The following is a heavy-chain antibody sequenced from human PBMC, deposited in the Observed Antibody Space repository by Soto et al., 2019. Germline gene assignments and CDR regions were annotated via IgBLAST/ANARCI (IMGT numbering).Heavy chain of an antibody. CDR1: GYTFTSYD. V-gene: IGHV1-8*01. CDR3: ARTRRMLGPLDAFDI. CDR2: MNPNCGNT. D-gene: IGHD2-8*01. Sequence: ASVKVSCKASGYTFTSYDINWVRQATGQGLEWMGWMNPNCGNTGYAQKYQGRITMTRNTSISTAYMELSSLRSEYTAVYYCARTRRMLGPLDAFDIWGQGTMVTVSS. J-gene: IGHJ3*02.